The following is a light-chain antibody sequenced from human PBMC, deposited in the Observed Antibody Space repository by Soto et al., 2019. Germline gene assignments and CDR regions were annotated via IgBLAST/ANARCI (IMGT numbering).Light chain of an antibody. CDR2: DVS. J-gene: IGLJ1*01. CDR1: ISYVLRYSY. Sequence: QSLLAHPRSVARSPGESFSISCTGTISYVLRYSYVSWYQQHPGKAPKLMIYDVSERPSGVPDRFYGSKSGNTASLTISGLQAEDEADYYCCSYAGTYTGVFGTGNKVTV. CDR3: CSYAGTYTGV. V-gene: IGLV2-11*01.